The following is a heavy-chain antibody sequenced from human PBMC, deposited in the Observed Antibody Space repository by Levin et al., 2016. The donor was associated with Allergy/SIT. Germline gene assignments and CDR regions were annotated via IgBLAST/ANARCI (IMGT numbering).Heavy chain of an antibody. D-gene: IGHD3-22*01. J-gene: IGHJ6*02. Sequence: ASVKVSCKASGYTFTSYGISWVRQAPGQGLEWMGWISAYNGNTNYAQKLQGRVTMTTDTSTSTAYMELRSLRSDDTAVYYCARGDNTMIVGHYYYYGMDVWGQGTTVTVSS. CDR2: ISAYNGNT. V-gene: IGHV1-18*01. CDR3: ARGDNTMIVGHYYYYGMDV. CDR1: GYTFTSYG.